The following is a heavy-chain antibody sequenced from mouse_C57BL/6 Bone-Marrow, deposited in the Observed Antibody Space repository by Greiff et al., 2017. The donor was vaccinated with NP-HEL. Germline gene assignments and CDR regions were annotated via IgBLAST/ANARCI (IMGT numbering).Heavy chain of an antibody. Sequence: QVQLQQSGAELARPGASVKMSCKASGYTFTSYTMHWVKQRPGQGLEWIGYINPSSGYTKYNQKFKDKATLTADKSSSTAYMQLSSLTSEDSAVYYCARGSPLNFDYWGQGTTLTVSS. CDR1: GYTFTSYT. J-gene: IGHJ2*01. CDR3: ARGSPLNFDY. V-gene: IGHV1-4*01. CDR2: INPSSGYT. D-gene: IGHD1-1*01.